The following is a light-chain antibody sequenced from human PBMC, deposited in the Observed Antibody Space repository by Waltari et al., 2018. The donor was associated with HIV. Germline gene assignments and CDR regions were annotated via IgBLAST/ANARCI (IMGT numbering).Light chain of an antibody. V-gene: IGKV3D-15*01. Sequence: EVVMTQSPATLSVSPGERVTLSCRPSQNVSSDLAWLQQRPGQAPRLLIYCAVTRASGIPARISGSGSGTEFILTISRLQSEDVAVYYCQQYNNWPPWTFGQGTKV. CDR2: CAV. J-gene: IGKJ1*01. CDR1: QNVSSD. CDR3: QQYNNWPPWT.